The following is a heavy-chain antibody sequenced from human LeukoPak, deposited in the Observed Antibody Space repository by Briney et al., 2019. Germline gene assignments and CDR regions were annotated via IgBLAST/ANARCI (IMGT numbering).Heavy chain of an antibody. CDR3: ARSPDVEMATIRKDAFDI. V-gene: IGHV3-21*01. J-gene: IGHJ3*02. Sequence: PGGSLRLSCAASGFTFSSYSMNWVRQAPGKGLEWVSSISSSSSYIYYADSVKGRFTISRDNAKNSLYQQMNSLRAEDTAVYYCARSPDVEMATIRKDAFDIWGQGTMVTVSS. D-gene: IGHD5-24*01. CDR2: ISSSSSYI. CDR1: GFTFSSYS.